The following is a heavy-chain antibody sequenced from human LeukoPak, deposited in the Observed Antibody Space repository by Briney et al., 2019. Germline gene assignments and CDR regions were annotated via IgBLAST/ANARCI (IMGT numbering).Heavy chain of an antibody. Sequence: ASVKVSCKASGYTFTSYGISWVRQAPGQGLEWMGWISAYNGNTNYAQKLQGRVTMTTDTSTSTAYMELRSLRSDDTAVHYCARDNLLWFGESITPHFDYWGQGTLVTVSS. CDR1: GYTFTSYG. CDR3: ARDNLLWFGESITPHFDY. D-gene: IGHD3-10*01. V-gene: IGHV1-18*01. CDR2: ISAYNGNT. J-gene: IGHJ4*02.